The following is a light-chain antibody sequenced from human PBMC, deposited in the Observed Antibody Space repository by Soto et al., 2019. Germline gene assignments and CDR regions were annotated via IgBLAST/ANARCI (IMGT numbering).Light chain of an antibody. CDR2: DVT. Sequence: QSALTQPASVSGSPGQSITISCTGTRSDVGGYNFVSWYQQHPGKVPKLMIYDVTIRPSGVSDRFSGSKSGNTASLTISGLQAEDEADYYCSSYTSSTTVVFGGGTKLTVL. CDR3: SSYTSSTTVV. CDR1: RSDVGGYNF. J-gene: IGLJ2*01. V-gene: IGLV2-14*01.